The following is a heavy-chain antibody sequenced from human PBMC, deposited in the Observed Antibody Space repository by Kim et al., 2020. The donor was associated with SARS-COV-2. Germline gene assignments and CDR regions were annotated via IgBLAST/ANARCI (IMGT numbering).Heavy chain of an antibody. J-gene: IGHJ4*02. Sequence: NPSLKSRVTISVDTSKNQFSLKLSSVTAADTAVYYCARGALLLWFGELSSRGQGTLVTVSS. V-gene: IGHV4-39*07. CDR3: ARGALLLWFGELSS. D-gene: IGHD3-10*01.